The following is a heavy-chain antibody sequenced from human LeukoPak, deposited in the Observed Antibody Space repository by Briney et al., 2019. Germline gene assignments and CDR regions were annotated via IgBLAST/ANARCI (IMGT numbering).Heavy chain of an antibody. CDR1: GYTFTSYY. D-gene: IGHD3-22*01. J-gene: IGHJ4*02. Sequence: ASVKVSCKASGYTFTSYYMHWVRQAPGQGLEWMGIINPSGGSTSYAQKFQGRVTMTRDMSTSTVYMELSSLRSEDTAVYYCARDGPDSHDSSGYPDYWGQGTLVTVSS. V-gene: IGHV1-46*01. CDR2: INPSGGST. CDR3: ARDGPDSHDSSGYPDY.